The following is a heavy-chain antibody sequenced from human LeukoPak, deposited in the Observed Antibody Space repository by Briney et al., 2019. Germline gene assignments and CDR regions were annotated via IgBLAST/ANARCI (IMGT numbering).Heavy chain of an antibody. D-gene: IGHD2-2*02. CDR2: TYPGDSDT. V-gene: IGHV5-51*01. CDR1: GYSFTSYW. Sequence: GESLKISCKGSGYSFTSYWIGWVRQMPGKGLEWMGITYPGDSDTRYSPSFQGQVTISADKSISTAYPQWSSLKASDTAMYYCARLPGYCSSTSCYNYYYYGMDVWGQGTTVTVSS. CDR3: ARLPGYCSSTSCYNYYYYGMDV. J-gene: IGHJ6*02.